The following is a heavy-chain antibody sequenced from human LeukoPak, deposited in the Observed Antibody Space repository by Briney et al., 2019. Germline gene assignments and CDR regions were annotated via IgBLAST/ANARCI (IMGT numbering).Heavy chain of an antibody. D-gene: IGHD3-10*01. CDR2: IYYSGST. Sequence: SETLSLTCAVHGGSFSGYYWSWIRQHPGKGLEWIGYIYYSGSTYYNPSLKSRVTISVDTSKNQFSLKLSSVTAADTAVYYCARDRGAVVPFDYWGQGTLVTVSS. CDR1: GGSFSGYY. CDR3: ARDRGAVVPFDY. V-gene: IGHV4-31*11. J-gene: IGHJ4*02.